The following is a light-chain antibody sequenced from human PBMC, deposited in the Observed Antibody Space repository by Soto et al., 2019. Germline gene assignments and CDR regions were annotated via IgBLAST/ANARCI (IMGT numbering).Light chain of an antibody. CDR3: QHRMNWPHT. V-gene: IGKV3-11*01. Sequence: EIVLTQSPGTLSLSPGERATLSCRASQTVSSYLLWYQQKPGQAPRLLIYDASNRASGTPARFSGSGSETDFTLTISSLEPEDFAVYYCQHRMNWPHTFGQGTRLEIK. CDR2: DAS. CDR1: QTVSSY. J-gene: IGKJ5*01.